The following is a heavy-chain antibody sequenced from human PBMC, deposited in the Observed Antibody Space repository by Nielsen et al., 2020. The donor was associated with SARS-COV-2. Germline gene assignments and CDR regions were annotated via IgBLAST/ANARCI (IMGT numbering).Heavy chain of an antibody. CDR3: ARDREQWLATPARH. V-gene: IGHV3-7*05. Sequence: GESLKISCETSGFNFKSFWMNWVRQAPGKGLEWVANIKEDGTERNYVDAVKGRFTISRDNARKSLYLQMDSLRADDTAVYYCARDREQWLATPARHWGQGTLVTVSP. CDR2: IKEDGTER. D-gene: IGHD6-19*01. CDR1: GFNFKSFW. J-gene: IGHJ4*01.